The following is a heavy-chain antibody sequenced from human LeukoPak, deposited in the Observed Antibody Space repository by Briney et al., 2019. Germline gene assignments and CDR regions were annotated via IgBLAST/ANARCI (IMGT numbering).Heavy chain of an antibody. CDR3: VKDIQLST. CDR1: GFNFITAA. V-gene: IGHV3-23*01. CDR2: IGSSGGST. J-gene: IGHJ3*01. D-gene: IGHD5-24*01. Sequence: GESLRLSCAASGFNFITAAMTWVRQAPGKGLEWVALIGSSGGSTYYADSVKGRFTISRDNFNHTLSLQMNSLRVEDTAIYYCVKDIQLSTWGLGTMVTVCS.